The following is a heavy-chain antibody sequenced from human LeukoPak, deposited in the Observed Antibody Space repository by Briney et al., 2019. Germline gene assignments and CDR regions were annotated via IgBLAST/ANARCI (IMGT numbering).Heavy chain of an antibody. Sequence: SETLSLTCTVSGGSISSSSYYWGWIRQPPGKGLEWIGCIYYSGSTYYNPSLKSRVTISVDTSKNQFSLKLSSVTAADTAVYYCAILLGYCSGGSCYSGRDYWGQGTLVTVSS. CDR1: GGSISSSSYY. V-gene: IGHV4-39*01. CDR2: IYYSGST. D-gene: IGHD2-15*01. CDR3: AILLGYCSGGSCYSGRDY. J-gene: IGHJ4*02.